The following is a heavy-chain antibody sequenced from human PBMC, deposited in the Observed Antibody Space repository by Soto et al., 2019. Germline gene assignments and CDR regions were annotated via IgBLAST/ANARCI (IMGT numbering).Heavy chain of an antibody. CDR1: GYTFTSYY. CDR3: ARGHSRANDGYNIPYFDY. Sequence: ASVKVSCKASGYTFTSYYVHWVRQAPGQGLEWMGIINPSGGTTNYAPKFQGRVTMTRDTSTSTVYMEPSSLRSEDTAMYYCARGHSRANDGYNIPYFDYWGQGTVVTSPQ. J-gene: IGHJ4*02. V-gene: IGHV1-46*01. CDR2: INPSGGTT. D-gene: IGHD5-12*01.